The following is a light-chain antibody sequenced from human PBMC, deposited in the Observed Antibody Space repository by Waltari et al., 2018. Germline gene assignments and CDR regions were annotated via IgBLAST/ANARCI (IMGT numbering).Light chain of an antibody. CDR1: HSVFFPSNNKSY. J-gene: IGKJ4*01. CDR3: QQYYGIPLT. Sequence: DIVMTQSPDSLAVSLGERVTINCKSSHSVFFPSNNKSYLAWYQQKPRQPPKLLISWASTRESGVPDRFSGSGSVTQFTLTISSLQAEDVAVYSCQQYYGIPLTFGGGTKVEIK. CDR2: WAS. V-gene: IGKV4-1*01.